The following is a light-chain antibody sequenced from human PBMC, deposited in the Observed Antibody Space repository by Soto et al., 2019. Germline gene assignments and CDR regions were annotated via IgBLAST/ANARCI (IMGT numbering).Light chain of an antibody. CDR2: VAG. J-gene: IGKJ1*01. V-gene: IGKV3-20*01. CDR1: ESLTSCY. Sequence: EIVMTQSPATLSLSPGERATLSCRASESLTSCYLAWYQQTPGQAPRRLIYVAGNRATGTPDRFSGGGSGTDITRSISRLEPGDYAEQCFQHYRAFGRGTKVDIK. CDR3: QHYRA.